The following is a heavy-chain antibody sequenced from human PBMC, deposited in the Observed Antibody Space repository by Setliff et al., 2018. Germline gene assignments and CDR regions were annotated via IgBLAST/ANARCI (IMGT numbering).Heavy chain of an antibody. J-gene: IGHJ4*02. V-gene: IGHV4-39*01. CDR1: GGSISSSLYY. Sequence: PSETLSLTCTVSGGSISSSLYYWSWIRQPPGEGLEWIATIYYSGTTYYNPSLKSRVTISMDTPKNQFSLKLGSVTAADTAVYYCARLFLFSGSEIYNYFDSWGQGILVTV. CDR2: IYYSGTT. D-gene: IGHD3-10*01. CDR3: ARLFLFSGSEIYNYFDS.